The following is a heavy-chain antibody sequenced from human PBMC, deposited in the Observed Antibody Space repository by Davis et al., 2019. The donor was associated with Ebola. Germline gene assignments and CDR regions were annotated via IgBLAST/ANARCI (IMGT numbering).Heavy chain of an antibody. V-gene: IGHV4-34*01. CDR2: INHSGST. CDR3: ARGLPFQLLYVDLYYYGMDV. CDR1: GGSFSGHY. J-gene: IGHJ6*02. Sequence: MPSETLSLTCAVYGGSFSGHYWSWIRQPPGKGLEWIGEINHSGSTNYNPSLKSRVTISVDTSKNQFSLKLSAVTDADTAVYYCARGLPFQLLYVDLYYYGMDVWGQGTTVTVSS. D-gene: IGHD2-2*02.